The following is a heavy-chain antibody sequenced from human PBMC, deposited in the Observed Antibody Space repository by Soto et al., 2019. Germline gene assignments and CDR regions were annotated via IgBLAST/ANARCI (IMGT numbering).Heavy chain of an antibody. CDR2: ISGSGGST. D-gene: IGHD2-8*01. V-gene: IGHV3-23*01. CDR1: GFTFSSYA. CDR3: AKDGAPRCTNGVCYTDY. J-gene: IGHJ4*02. Sequence: EVQLLESGGGLVQPGGSLRLSCAASGFTFSSYAMSWVRQAPGKGLEWVSAISGSGGSTYYADSVKGRFTISRDNSKNTLYLQMNSLRAEDTAVYYCAKDGAPRCTNGVCYTDYWGQGTLVTVSS.